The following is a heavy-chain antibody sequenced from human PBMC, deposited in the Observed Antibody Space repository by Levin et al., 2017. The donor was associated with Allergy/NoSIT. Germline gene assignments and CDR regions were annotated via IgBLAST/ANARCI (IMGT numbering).Heavy chain of an antibody. CDR3: AKRLGYCSSSSCYEVEDYFDY. CDR1: GFTFSSYG. D-gene: IGHD2-2*01. J-gene: IGHJ4*02. Sequence: GGSLRLSCAASGFTFSSYGMNWVRQAPGKGLEWVSGISGGGGSTHYADSVEGRFTISRDNSKNTLYLQMISLRAEDTAVYYCAKRLGYCSSSSCYEVEDYFDYCGQGTLVTVSS. V-gene: IGHV3-23*01. CDR2: ISGGGGST.